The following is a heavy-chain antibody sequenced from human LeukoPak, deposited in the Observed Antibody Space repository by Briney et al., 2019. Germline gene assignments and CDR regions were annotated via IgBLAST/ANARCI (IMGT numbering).Heavy chain of an antibody. Sequence: GGSLRLSCAASGFTLNTYAMHWVGQAPGKGLEGVAVISYDGSNKYYADSVKGRFTISRDNSKNTLYLQMNSLRVEDTAVYYRARDPQLLWFGEYFGHFDYWGQGTLVTVSS. CDR2: ISYDGSNK. D-gene: IGHD3-10*01. J-gene: IGHJ4*02. CDR1: GFTLNTYA. CDR3: ARDPQLLWFGEYFGHFDY. V-gene: IGHV3-30-3*01.